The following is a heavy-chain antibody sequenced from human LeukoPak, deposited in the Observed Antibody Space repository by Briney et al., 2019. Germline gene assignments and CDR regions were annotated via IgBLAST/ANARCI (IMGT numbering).Heavy chain of an antibody. CDR1: GITFNKNT. J-gene: IGHJ4*02. V-gene: IGHV3-33*06. CDR3: LKESRGSAIFDY. Sequence: QAGGSLRLSCAASGITFNKNTFHWVRQAPGKALEWVAVIWSGGSQKYYADSVKGRFTISRDNSKDTLYLQMDSLRVEDTAVYYCLKESRGSAIFDYWGQGTMVIVSS. CDR2: IWSGGSQK. D-gene: IGHD3-10*01.